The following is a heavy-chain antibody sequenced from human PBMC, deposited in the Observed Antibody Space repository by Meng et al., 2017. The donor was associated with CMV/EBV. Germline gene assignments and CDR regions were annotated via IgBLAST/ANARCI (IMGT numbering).Heavy chain of an antibody. CDR1: GFTFSSYW. CDR3: AKAAARSWFDP. J-gene: IGHJ5*02. V-gene: IGHV3-74*01. Sequence: GESLKISCAASGFTFSSYWMHWVRQAPGKGLVWVSRINSDGSSTSYADSVKGRFTISRGNAKNTLYLQMNSLRAEDTALYYCAKAAARSWFDPWGQGTLVTVSS. CDR2: INSDGSST. D-gene: IGHD6-6*01.